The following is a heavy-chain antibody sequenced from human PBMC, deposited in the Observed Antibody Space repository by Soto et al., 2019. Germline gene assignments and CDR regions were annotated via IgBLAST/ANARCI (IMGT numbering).Heavy chain of an antibody. J-gene: IGHJ2*01. Sequence: SSETLSLTCTVSGGSISSCYWSWIRQPPGKGLEWIGYIYYSGSTNYNPSLKSRVTISVDTSKNQFSLKLSSVTAADTAVYYCARWRDGYCSNWYFDLWGRGTLVTVSS. CDR2: IYYSGST. CDR1: GGSISSCY. V-gene: IGHV4-59*01. D-gene: IGHD5-12*01. CDR3: ARWRDGYCSNWYFDL.